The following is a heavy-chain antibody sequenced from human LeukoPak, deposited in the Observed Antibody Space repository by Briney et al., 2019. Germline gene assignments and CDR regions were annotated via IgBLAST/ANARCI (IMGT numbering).Heavy chain of an antibody. J-gene: IGHJ6*03. CDR3: AKGPTRGKYYYMDV. Sequence: GGSLRLSCAASGFTFSSFDMHWVRQPTGQGLEWVSTIGTASDTYYPGSVEGRFTLSRDNAKNSLYLQMNSLTAGDTAVYYCAKGPTRGKYYYMDVWGKGTTVTVSS. D-gene: IGHD1-1*01. V-gene: IGHV3-13*01. CDR1: GFTFSSFD. CDR2: IGTASDT.